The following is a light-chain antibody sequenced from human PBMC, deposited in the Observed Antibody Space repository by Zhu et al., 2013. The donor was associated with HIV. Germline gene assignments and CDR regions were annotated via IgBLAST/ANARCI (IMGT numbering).Light chain of an antibody. Sequence: DIQMTQSPSSLSASVGDRVTITCRASQGISNYLAWYQHKPGKVPKLLISAASTLQSGVPSRFSGGGSGTDFTLTIGSLQPEDGATYYCQQYDIAPQMFGQRDQRWK. CDR1: QGISNY. CDR3: QQYDIAPQM. V-gene: IGKV1-27*01. J-gene: IGKJ1*01. CDR2: AAS.